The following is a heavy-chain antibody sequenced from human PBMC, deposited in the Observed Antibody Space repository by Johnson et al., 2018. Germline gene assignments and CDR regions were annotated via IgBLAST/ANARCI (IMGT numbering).Heavy chain of an antibody. J-gene: IGHJ6*02. D-gene: IGHD1-14*01. CDR2: ISSSSSYI. Sequence: VELVEAGGGLVKPGGSLRLSCAASGFTFSSYSMNWVRQAPGKGLEWVSSISSSSSYIYYADSVKGRFTISRDNAKNSLYLQMNSLRAEDTAVYYCASPTGGNYYYYYGMDVWGQGTTVTVSS. V-gene: IGHV3-21*01. CDR3: ASPTGGNYYYYYGMDV. CDR1: GFTFSSYS.